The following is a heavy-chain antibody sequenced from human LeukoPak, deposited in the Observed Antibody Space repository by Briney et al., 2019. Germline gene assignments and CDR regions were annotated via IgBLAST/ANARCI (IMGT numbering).Heavy chain of an antibody. CDR3: ARDATVAGAFDI. CDR1: GYTFTSYG. J-gene: IGHJ3*02. Sequence: RASVKVSCKASGYTFTSYGISWVRQAPGQGLEWMGWISAYNGNTSYAQKLQGRVTMTTDTSTSTAYMELRSLRSDDTAVYYCARDATVAGAFDIWGQGTMVTVSS. V-gene: IGHV1-18*01. D-gene: IGHD4-23*01. CDR2: ISAYNGNT.